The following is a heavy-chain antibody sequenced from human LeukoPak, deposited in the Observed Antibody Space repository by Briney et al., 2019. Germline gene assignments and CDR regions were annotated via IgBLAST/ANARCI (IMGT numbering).Heavy chain of an antibody. CDR2: IIPIFGIA. J-gene: IGHJ4*02. D-gene: IGHD5-18*01. Sequence: SVKVSCKASGGTFSSYAISWVRQAPGQGLEWMGRIIPIFGIANYAQKFQGRVTITADKSTSTAYMELSSLRSEDTAVYYCARAMDTATVNGGDYWGQGTLVTVSS. V-gene: IGHV1-69*04. CDR3: ARAMDTATVNGGDY. CDR1: GGTFSSYA.